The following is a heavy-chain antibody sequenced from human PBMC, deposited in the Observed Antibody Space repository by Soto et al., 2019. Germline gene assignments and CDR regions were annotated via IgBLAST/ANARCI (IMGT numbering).Heavy chain of an antibody. J-gene: IGHJ4*02. V-gene: IGHV1-69*13. CDR3: ARAHGGKRASYFDY. CDR2: IIPIFGTA. Sequence: SVKVSCKASGCTFSSYDISWVRQAPGQGLEWMGGIIPIFGTANYAQKFQGRVTITADESTSTAYMELSSLRSEDTAVYYCARAHGGKRASYFDYWGQGTLVTVSS. D-gene: IGHD2-15*01. CDR1: GCTFSSYD.